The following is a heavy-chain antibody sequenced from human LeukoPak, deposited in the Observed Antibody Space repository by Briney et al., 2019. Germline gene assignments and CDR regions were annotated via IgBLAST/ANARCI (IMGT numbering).Heavy chain of an antibody. CDR2: ISSSSSYI. J-gene: IGHJ4*02. D-gene: IGHD1-1*01. Sequence: GGSLRLSCAASGFTFSSYSVNWVRQAPGKGLEWVSSISSSSSYIYYADSVKGRFTISRDNAKNSLYLQMNSLRAEDTAVYYCARDYAGTTPSGYWGQGTLVTVSS. CDR3: ARDYAGTTPSGY. CDR1: GFTFSSYS. V-gene: IGHV3-21*01.